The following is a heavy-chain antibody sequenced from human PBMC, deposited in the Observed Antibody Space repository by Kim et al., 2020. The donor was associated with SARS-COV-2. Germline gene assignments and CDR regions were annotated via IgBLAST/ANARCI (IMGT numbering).Heavy chain of an antibody. CDR2: FDPEDGET. CDR3: ATGGDIVGAIPV. V-gene: IGHV1-24*01. D-gene: IGHD1-26*01. CDR1: GYTLTELS. J-gene: IGHJ3*01. Sequence: ASVKVSCKVSGYTLTELSMHWVRQAPGKGLEWMGGFDPEDGETIYAQKFQGRVTMTEDTSTDTAYMELSSLRSEDTAVYYCATGGDIVGAIPVWGQGTMVTVSS.